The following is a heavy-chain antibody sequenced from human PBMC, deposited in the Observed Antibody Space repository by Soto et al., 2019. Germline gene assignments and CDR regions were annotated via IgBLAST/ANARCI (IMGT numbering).Heavy chain of an antibody. CDR3: AREDSQYDYFDN. CDR2: VFHTGST. Sequence: PSETLSLTCIISGGSISSNYWSWIRQSPGKGLEWIGYVFHTGSTRYNPSLKSRVAISVDMSKNQFSLNLTSVTAADTAVYYCAREDSQYDYFDNWGQGTLVTVS. V-gene: IGHV4-59*01. CDR1: GGSISSNY. J-gene: IGHJ4*02. D-gene: IGHD2-15*01.